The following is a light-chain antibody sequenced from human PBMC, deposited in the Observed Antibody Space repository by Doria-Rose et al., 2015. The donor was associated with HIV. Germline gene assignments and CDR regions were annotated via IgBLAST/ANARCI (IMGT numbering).Light chain of an antibody. CDR1: QSVSSTY. CDR3: HQYGTSWT. CDR2: DGS. J-gene: IGKJ1*01. V-gene: IGKV3-20*01. Sequence: TQSPGTLDLSQGERATLSCSASQSVSSTYLAWYQQKPGQAPSLLIYDGSTRATGIPDRFSASGSGTDFTLTINRLEPEDFALYYCHQYGTSWTFGQGTKVE.